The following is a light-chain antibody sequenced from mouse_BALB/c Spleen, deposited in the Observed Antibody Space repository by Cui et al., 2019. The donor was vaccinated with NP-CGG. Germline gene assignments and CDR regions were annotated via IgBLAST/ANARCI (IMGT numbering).Light chain of an antibody. CDR1: TGAVTTSNY. J-gene: IGLJ1*01. V-gene: IGLV1*01. CDR2: GTN. Sequence: AVVTQESALTTSPGETVTLTCRSSTGAVTTSNYANWVQEKPDHLFTGLIGGTNNRAPGGPARFSGSLIGDKAVLTITGAQTEDEAIYFCALWYSNHWVFGGGTKLTVL. CDR3: ALWYSNHWV.